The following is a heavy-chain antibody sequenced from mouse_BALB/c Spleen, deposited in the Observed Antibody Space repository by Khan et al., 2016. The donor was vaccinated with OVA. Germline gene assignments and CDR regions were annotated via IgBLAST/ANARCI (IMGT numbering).Heavy chain of an antibody. CDR2: LSYSGNT. CDR3: ARIQGGDFDY. V-gene: IGHV3-2*02. Sequence: EVKLLESGPGLVKPSQSLSLTCTVTGYSITSDYAWNWIRQFPGNKLEWMGYLSYSGNTNYNPSLKSRISITRDTSKNQFFLQLNFVTIEDTATYYCARIQGGDFDYWGQGTTLTVSS. J-gene: IGHJ2*01. D-gene: IGHD3-2*02. CDR1: GYSITSDYA.